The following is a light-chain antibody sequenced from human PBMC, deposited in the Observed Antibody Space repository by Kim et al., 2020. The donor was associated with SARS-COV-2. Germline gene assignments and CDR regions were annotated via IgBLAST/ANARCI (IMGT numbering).Light chain of an antibody. CDR2: GAS. CDR1: QSVTSN. V-gene: IGKV3-15*01. CDR3: LQYNNWPPLT. Sequence: DTVMTQSPATLSASPGERATLSCRASQSVTSNLAWYQQKPGQAPRLLVYGASTRATGVPTRFSGSGSGTEFTLTISSLQSEDFAIYYCLQYNNWPPLTFGGGTKLEI. J-gene: IGKJ4*01.